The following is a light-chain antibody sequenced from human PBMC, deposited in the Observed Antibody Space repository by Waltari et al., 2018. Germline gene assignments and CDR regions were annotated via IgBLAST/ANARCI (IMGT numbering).Light chain of an antibody. Sequence: EIVLTQSPDTLSLSPGERATLSCRASQSISSSYLFWYQHKPDQAPRLLIYGASSRATGIPDRFSGSGSGTDFTLTISRLEPEDFAVYYCQQYGSSPQTFGQGTKVEIK. J-gene: IGKJ1*01. CDR1: QSISSSY. CDR3: QQYGSSPQT. CDR2: GAS. V-gene: IGKV3-20*01.